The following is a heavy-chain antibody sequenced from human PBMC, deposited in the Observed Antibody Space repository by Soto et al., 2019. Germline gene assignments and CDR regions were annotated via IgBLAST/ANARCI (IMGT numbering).Heavy chain of an antibody. D-gene: IGHD2-21*02. J-gene: IGHJ6*02. V-gene: IGHV4-39*07. Sequence: PSETLSLTCTVSGASISSSSYSWGWIRQSPGRGLEWIGNIHHSGSTIYNPSLKSRVTISVDTSKNQFSLKLNSVTAADTAVYYCARDLWGYCGADCYPLDVWGQGTTVTVSS. CDR2: IHHSGST. CDR1: GASISSSSYS. CDR3: ARDLWGYCGADCYPLDV.